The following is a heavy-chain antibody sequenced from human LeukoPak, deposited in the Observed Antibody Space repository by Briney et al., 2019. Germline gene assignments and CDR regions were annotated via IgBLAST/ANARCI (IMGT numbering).Heavy chain of an antibody. CDR3: ARGPTSYYDILTGYDTAEGYYYYYYMDV. CDR2: INPNSGGT. Sequence: WASVKVSCKASGYTFTGYYMHWVRQAPGQGLEWMGWINPNSGGTNYAQKFQGRVTMTRDTSISTAYMELSRLRSDDTAVYYCARGPTSYYDILTGYDTAEGYYYYYYMDVWGKGTTVTISS. D-gene: IGHD3-9*01. J-gene: IGHJ6*03. CDR1: GYTFTGYY. V-gene: IGHV1-2*02.